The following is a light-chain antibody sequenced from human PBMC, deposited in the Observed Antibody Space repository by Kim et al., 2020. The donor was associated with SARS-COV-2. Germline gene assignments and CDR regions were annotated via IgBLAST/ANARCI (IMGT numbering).Light chain of an antibody. V-gene: IGKV1-12*02. J-gene: IGKJ1*01. Sequence: AAVGDRVTISCRANQDISSWLAWYQQKPGKAPKLLIYTASSLQTGVPSRFSGRGSGTDFTLTISSMQPEDFATYFCQQAKNVPWTFGQGTKVDIK. CDR2: TAS. CDR1: QDISSW. CDR3: QQAKNVPWT.